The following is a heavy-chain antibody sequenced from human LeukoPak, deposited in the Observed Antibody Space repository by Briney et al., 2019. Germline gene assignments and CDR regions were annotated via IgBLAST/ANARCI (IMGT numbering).Heavy chain of an antibody. CDR1: GFTFSSYG. CDR3: TRGFSSSGYFPYYMDV. Sequence: PGGPLGLSCAASGFTFSSYGMHWVRQAPGKGLEWLALIWYDGSNEYYADSVKGRFTISRDNSKNTLYLQMNSLRAEDTAVYYCTRGFSSSGYFPYYMDVWGKGTTVTVSS. CDR2: IWYDGSNE. J-gene: IGHJ6*03. D-gene: IGHD3-22*01. V-gene: IGHV3-33*01.